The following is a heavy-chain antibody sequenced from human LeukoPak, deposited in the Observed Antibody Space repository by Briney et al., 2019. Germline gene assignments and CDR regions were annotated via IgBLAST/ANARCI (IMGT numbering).Heavy chain of an antibody. CDR1: GFTFSGSW. Sequence: GGSLRLSCAASGFTFSGSWMHWVRQTPGKGLVWVSRIIGDGSVTSYADSVKGRFTISRDNAKNTVYLQMNSLRAEDTAVYYCARYIVVVPAALFWGQGTLVTVSS. V-gene: IGHV3-74*01. CDR3: ARYIVVVPAALF. D-gene: IGHD2-2*01. J-gene: IGHJ4*02. CDR2: IIGDGSVT.